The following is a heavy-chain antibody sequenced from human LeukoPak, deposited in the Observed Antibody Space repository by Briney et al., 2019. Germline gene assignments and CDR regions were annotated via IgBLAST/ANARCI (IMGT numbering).Heavy chain of an antibody. Sequence: GGSLRLSCAASGFTFSSYAMSWVRQAPGKGLEWVSAISGSGGSTYYADSVKGRFTISRDNSKNTLYLQMNSLRAEDTAVYYCARDPTPQNYGDYRGGAFDIWGQGTMVTVSS. D-gene: IGHD4-17*01. CDR3: ARDPTPQNYGDYRGGAFDI. CDR2: ISGSGGST. V-gene: IGHV3-23*01. J-gene: IGHJ3*02. CDR1: GFTFSSYA.